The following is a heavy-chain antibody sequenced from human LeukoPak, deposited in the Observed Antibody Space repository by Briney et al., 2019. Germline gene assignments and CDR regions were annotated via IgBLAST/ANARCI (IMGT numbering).Heavy chain of an antibody. Sequence: SETLSLTCTVSGGSISSSSHYWGWIRQPPGKGLDWIGSIYYSGGTYYNPSLMSRVTISVDTSKNQFSLKLSSVTAADTAMYYCARAWATDYFDYWGQGTLVTVSS. CDR1: GGSISSSSHY. V-gene: IGHV4-39*07. J-gene: IGHJ4*02. D-gene: IGHD1-26*01. CDR3: ARAWATDYFDY. CDR2: IYYSGGT.